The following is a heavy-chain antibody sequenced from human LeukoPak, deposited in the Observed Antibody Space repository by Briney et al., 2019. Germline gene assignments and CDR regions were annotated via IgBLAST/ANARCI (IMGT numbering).Heavy chain of an antibody. CDR1: GGSISSSSYY. D-gene: IGHD3-22*01. CDR3: ARDADSSGYYEDAFDI. Sequence: PSETLSLTCTVSGGSISSSSYYWGWIRQPPGKGLEWIGRIYYSGSTYYNPSLKSPVTISVDTSKNQFSLKLSSVTAADTAVYYCARDADSSGYYEDAFDIWGQGTMVTVSS. CDR2: IYYSGST. J-gene: IGHJ3*02. V-gene: IGHV4-39*07.